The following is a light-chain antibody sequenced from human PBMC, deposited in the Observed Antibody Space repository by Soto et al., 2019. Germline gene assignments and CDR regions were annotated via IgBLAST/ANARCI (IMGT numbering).Light chain of an antibody. CDR2: EVS. V-gene: IGLV2-14*01. Sequence: QSALTQPASVSGSPGQSITISCTGTSSDVGGYNYVSWYQQHPGKAPKLMIYEVSNRPSGVSNRFSGSKSGNTASLTISGLQAEDDADYYCSSYTSSSTRVFGGGNKLTVL. J-gene: IGLJ3*02. CDR3: SSYTSSSTRV. CDR1: SSDVGGYNY.